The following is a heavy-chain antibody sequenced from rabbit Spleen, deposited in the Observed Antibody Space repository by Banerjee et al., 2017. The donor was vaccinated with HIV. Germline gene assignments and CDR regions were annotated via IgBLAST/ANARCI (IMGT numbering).Heavy chain of an antibody. D-gene: IGHD6-1*01. CDR2: IDTSDGDT. Sequence: QEQLVESGGGLVQPEGSLTLTCTASGFSFSSNWICWVRQAPGKGLEWIACIDTSDGDTDYANWPKGRFTISKTSSTTVTLQMTSLTAADMATYFCARDTINMAGYDFDLWGPGTLVTVS. J-gene: IGHJ4*01. CDR3: ARDTINMAGYDFDL. V-gene: IGHV1S45*01. CDR1: GFSFSSNW.